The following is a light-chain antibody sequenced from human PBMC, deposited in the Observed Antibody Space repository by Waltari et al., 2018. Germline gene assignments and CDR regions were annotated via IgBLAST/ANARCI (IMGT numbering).Light chain of an antibody. CDR1: SSDVGGYNY. Sequence: QPALTQPTPPSGHPGQSVTIPCNGTSSDVGGYNYVPWYPQHSGKAPKLLIYEVFTRPSGVPDRFSGSRSGTAASLSVSGLQAADEANYYSSSYAGSKYLVFGGRTKLTVL. CDR2: EVF. V-gene: IGLV2-8*01. CDR3: SSYAGSKYLV. J-gene: IGLJ2*01.